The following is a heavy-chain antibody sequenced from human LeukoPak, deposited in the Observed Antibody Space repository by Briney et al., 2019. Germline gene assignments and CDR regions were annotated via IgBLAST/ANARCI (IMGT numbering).Heavy chain of an antibody. V-gene: IGHV3-11*01. Sequence: GGSLRLSCAASGFTFSDYYMSWIRQAPGKGLEWVSYISSSGSTIYYAGSVKGRFTISRDNAKNSLYLQMNSLRAEDTAVYYCARDDEDGYNFDYWGQGTLVTVSS. J-gene: IGHJ4*02. CDR1: GFTFSDYY. CDR2: ISSSGSTI. D-gene: IGHD5-24*01. CDR3: ARDDEDGYNFDY.